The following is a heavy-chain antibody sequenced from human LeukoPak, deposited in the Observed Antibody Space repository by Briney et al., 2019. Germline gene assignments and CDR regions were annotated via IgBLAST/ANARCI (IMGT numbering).Heavy chain of an antibody. CDR3: AREGAESIKYYYYYYMDV. CDR2: ISGSGGST. Sequence: GGSLRLSCAASGFTFSSYAMSWVRQAPGKGLEWVSAISGSGGSTYCADSVKGRFTISRDNSKNTLYLQMNGLRAEDTAVYYCAREGAESIKYYYYYYMDVWGKGTTVTVSS. CDR1: GFTFSSYA. J-gene: IGHJ6*03. D-gene: IGHD6-19*01. V-gene: IGHV3-23*01.